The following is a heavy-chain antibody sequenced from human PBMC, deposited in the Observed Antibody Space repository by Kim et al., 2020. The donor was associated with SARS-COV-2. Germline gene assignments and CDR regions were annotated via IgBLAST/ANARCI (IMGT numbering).Heavy chain of an antibody. Sequence: NNHTSLKSRVTISLDTSKNQFSLKLSSVTAADTAMYYCARDSGWLQPIDSWGQGTLVTVSS. J-gene: IGHJ4*02. V-gene: IGHV4-59*01. D-gene: IGHD6-19*01. CDR3: ARDSGWLQPIDS.